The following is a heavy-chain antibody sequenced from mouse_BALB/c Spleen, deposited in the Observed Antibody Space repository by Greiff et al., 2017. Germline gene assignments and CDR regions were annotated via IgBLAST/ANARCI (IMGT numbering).Heavy chain of an antibody. D-gene: IGHD1-1*01. Sequence: QVQLKQSGAELARPGASVKLSCKASGYTFTSYWMQWVKQRPGQGLEWIGAIYPGDGDTRYTQKFKGKATLTADKSSSTAYMQLSSLASEDSAVYYCARWDTTVAFDYWGQGTTLTVSS. CDR1: GYTFTSYW. V-gene: IGHV1-87*01. J-gene: IGHJ2*01. CDR3: ARWDTTVAFDY. CDR2: IYPGDGDT.